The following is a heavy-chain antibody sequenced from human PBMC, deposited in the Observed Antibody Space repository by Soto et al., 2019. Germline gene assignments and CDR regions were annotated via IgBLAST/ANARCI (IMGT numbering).Heavy chain of an antibody. CDR2: ISLYSDGT. V-gene: IGHV1-18*01. CDR3: ARVVPGGEAWFGP. Sequence: QVQLVQSGGEVTRPGASVKVSCKTSGYTFSNYGITWVRQAPGQPLEWLGWISLYSDGTNYAQKFQVRVTMTTDTSTTTAYMELRSLRSDDTAVYYCARVVPGGEAWFGPWGQGTLVTVSS. D-gene: IGHD2-2*01. CDR1: GYTFSNYG. J-gene: IGHJ5*02.